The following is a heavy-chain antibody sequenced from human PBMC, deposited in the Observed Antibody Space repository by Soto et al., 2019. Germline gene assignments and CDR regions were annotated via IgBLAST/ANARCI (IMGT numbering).Heavy chain of an antibody. D-gene: IGHD3-22*01. V-gene: IGHV1-69*08. CDR1: GGTFSSYT. CDR2: IIPILGIA. CDR3: ARDGYYDSSGHSYYYYGMDV. J-gene: IGHJ6*02. Sequence: QVQLVRSGAEVKKPGSSVKVSCKASGGTFSSYTISWVRQAPGQGLEWMGRIIPILGIANYAQKFQGRVTITADKSTSTAYMELSSLRSEDPAVYYCARDGYYDSSGHSYYYYGMDVWGQGTTVTVSS.